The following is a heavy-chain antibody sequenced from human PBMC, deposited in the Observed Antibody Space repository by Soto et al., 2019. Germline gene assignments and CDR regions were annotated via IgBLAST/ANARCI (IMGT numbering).Heavy chain of an antibody. Sequence: ASVKVSCKASGYTFTSYDINWVRQATGLGLEWMGWMNPNSGNTGYAQKFQGRVTMTRNTSISTAYMELSSLRSEDTAVYYCAREGGEQLPRLINYYYYGMDVWGQGTTVTVSS. D-gene: IGHD6-6*01. CDR3: AREGGEQLPRLINYYYYGMDV. CDR1: GYTFTSYD. V-gene: IGHV1-8*01. J-gene: IGHJ6*02. CDR2: MNPNSGNT.